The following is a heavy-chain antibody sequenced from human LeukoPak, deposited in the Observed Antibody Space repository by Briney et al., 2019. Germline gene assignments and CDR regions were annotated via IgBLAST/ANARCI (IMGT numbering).Heavy chain of an antibody. V-gene: IGHV3-7*01. CDR1: GFTFSSYA. Sequence: GGSLRLSCAASGFTFSSYAMSWVRQGPGKGLEWVANIKQDGSERNYVDSVKGRFTISRDSAKSSLDLQMNSLRGEDTAVYYCARAGGYASSWAYWGQGTLVTVSS. D-gene: IGHD5-12*01. CDR3: ARAGGYASSWAY. J-gene: IGHJ4*02. CDR2: IKQDGSER.